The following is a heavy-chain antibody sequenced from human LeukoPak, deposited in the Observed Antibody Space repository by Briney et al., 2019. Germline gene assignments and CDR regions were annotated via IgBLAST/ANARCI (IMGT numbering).Heavy chain of an antibody. D-gene: IGHD6-19*01. CDR3: AKGDSAWFHFDF. CDR2: IIIGGGGT. V-gene: IGHV3-23*01. Sequence: PGGSLRLSCAASGFTFSTYAMSWVRQAPGKGLEWVSGIIIGGGGTYYADSVKGRFTISRDNSQNTLFLQMNSLRAEDTAVYYCAKGDSAWFHFDFWGQGALVTVSS. CDR1: GFTFSTYA. J-gene: IGHJ4*02.